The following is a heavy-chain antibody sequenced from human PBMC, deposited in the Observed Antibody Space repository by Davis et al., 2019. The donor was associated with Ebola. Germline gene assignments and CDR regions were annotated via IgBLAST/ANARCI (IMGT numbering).Heavy chain of an antibody. D-gene: IGHD3-10*01. Sequence: ESLKIPCVVSGFTFSSYWMHWVRQAPGKGLVWVSRIKSDGSTKSYADSVKGRFTISRDNAKNTLYLQMDSLRAEDMAVYYCARDGENYSDLDYWGQGTLVTVSS. CDR3: ARDGENYSDLDY. CDR2: IKSDGSTK. J-gene: IGHJ4*02. V-gene: IGHV3-74*01. CDR1: GFTFSSYW.